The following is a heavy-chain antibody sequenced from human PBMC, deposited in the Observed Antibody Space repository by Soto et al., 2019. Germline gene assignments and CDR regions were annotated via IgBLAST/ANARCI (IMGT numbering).Heavy chain of an antibody. J-gene: IGHJ6*02. CDR1: GGSFSGYY. CDR2: INHSGST. V-gene: IGHV4-34*01. Sequence: SETLSLTCAASGGSFSGYYWSWIRQPPGKGLEWIGEINHSGSTKYNPSLKSRVTISADASKSQFSLKLSSVTAADTAVYFCARDLGNYYYDMDVWGQGTTVTVSS. CDR3: ARDLGNYYYDMDV.